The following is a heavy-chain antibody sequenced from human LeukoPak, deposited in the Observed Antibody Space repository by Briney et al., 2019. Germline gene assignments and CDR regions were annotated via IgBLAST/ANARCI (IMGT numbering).Heavy chain of an antibody. J-gene: IGHJ3*02. CDR3: PGDFTGLGIAMI. D-gene: IGHD6-13*01. V-gene: IGHV3-21*04. CDR1: RFTFNRET. Sequence: GWSLTETCPASRFTFNRETMNWVRQAPAKALEWVSSISSSYSYIYYVDSVKGRWTIPRDNDNNSEHLQMNSLRPDRPPIHYFPGDFTGLGIAMIWG. CDR2: ISSSYSYI.